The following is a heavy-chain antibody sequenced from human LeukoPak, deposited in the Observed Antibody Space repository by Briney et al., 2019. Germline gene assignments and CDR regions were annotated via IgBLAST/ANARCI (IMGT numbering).Heavy chain of an antibody. Sequence: GGSLRLSCAASGFTFSSYAMSWVRQAPWKGLEWVSAISGSGGSTYYADSVKGRFTISRDNSKNTLYLQMNSLRAEDTAVYYCAKGGLGYCSSTSCLYFDYWGQGTLVTVSS. CDR3: AKGGLGYCSSTSCLYFDY. V-gene: IGHV3-23*01. D-gene: IGHD2-2*01. CDR1: GFTFSSYA. J-gene: IGHJ4*02. CDR2: ISGSGGST.